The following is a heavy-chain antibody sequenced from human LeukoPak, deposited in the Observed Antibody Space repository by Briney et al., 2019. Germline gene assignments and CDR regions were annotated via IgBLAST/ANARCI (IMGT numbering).Heavy chain of an antibody. V-gene: IGHV1-18*04. CDR1: DTFTSYG. Sequence: GASVKVSCKASDTFTSYGISWVRQAPGQGLEWMGWISAYNGNTNYAQKLQGRVTMTTDTSTSTAYMELRSLRPDDTAVYYCARDYYGSGSYFSIDYWGQGTLVTVSS. D-gene: IGHD3-10*01. CDR2: ISAYNGNT. J-gene: IGHJ4*02. CDR3: ARDYYGSGSYFSIDY.